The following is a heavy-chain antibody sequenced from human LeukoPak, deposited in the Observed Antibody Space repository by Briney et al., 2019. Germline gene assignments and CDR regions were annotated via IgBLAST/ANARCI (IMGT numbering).Heavy chain of an antibody. J-gene: IGHJ4*02. CDR3: ARSVRLVVAATNFDY. Sequence: ASVKVSCKASGYTFTSYGISWVRQAPGQGLEWMGWINPNSGGTNYAQKFQGRVTMTRDTSISTAYMELSRLRSDDTAVYYCARSVRLVVAATNFDYWAREPWSPSPQ. D-gene: IGHD2-15*01. CDR1: GYTFTSYG. V-gene: IGHV1-2*02. CDR2: INPNSGGT.